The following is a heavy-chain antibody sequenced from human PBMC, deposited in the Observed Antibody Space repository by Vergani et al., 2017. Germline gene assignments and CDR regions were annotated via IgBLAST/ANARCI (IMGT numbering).Heavy chain of an antibody. D-gene: IGHD4-17*01. CDR2: VSAYNGNT. CDR3: SRGPRLDYGLHWYLEYYFDY. J-gene: IGHJ4*02. V-gene: IGHV1-18*01. Sequence: QVQLVQSGAEVKKPGASVKVSCKASGYTFTSYGISWVRQAPGPGLEWMGWVSAYNGNTNYAQKLPGRVPMTTDTSTSTAYMELMSLRSDDTAVYYCSRGPRLDYGLHWYLEYYFDYWGQGTLVTVSS. CDR1: GYTFTSYG.